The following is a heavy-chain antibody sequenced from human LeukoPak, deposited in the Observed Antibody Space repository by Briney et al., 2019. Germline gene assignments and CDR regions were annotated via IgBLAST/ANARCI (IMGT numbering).Heavy chain of an antibody. V-gene: IGHV3-21*04. CDR3: AKAPYSSSWGYFDL. Sequence: PGGSLRLSCAASGFTFSSFSMNWVRQAPGKGLEWVPSISSSSSYIYYADSVKGRFTISRDNARNSLYLQMNSLRAEDTALYYCAKAPYSSSWGYFDLWGRGTLVTVSS. CDR1: GFTFSSFS. D-gene: IGHD6-13*01. J-gene: IGHJ2*01. CDR2: ISSSSSYI.